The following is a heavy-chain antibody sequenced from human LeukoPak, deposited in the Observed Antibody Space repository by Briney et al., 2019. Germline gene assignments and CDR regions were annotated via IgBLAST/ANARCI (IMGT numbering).Heavy chain of an antibody. D-gene: IGHD4-17*01. CDR2: ISSSSSYI. CDR3: ARDRNYGDYAEGAFDI. J-gene: IGHJ3*02. CDR1: GFTFSSYS. V-gene: IGHV3-21*01. Sequence: GGSLRLSCAASGFTFSSYSMNWVRQAPGKGLEWVSSISSSSSYIYYADSVKGRFTISRDNAKNSLYLQMNSLRAEDTAVYYCARDRNYGDYAEGAFDIWGQGTMVTVSS.